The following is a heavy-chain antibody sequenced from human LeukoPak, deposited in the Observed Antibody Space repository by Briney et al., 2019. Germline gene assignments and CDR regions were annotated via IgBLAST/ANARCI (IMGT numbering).Heavy chain of an antibody. D-gene: IGHD6-19*01. CDR2: IYYSGST. J-gene: IGHJ4*02. CDR3: ARGGSGWYVFDY. Sequence: SETLSLTCTVSGGSVSSGSYYWSWIRQSPGKGLEWIGYIYYSGSTNYNPSLKSRVTISVGTSKNQFSLKLSSVTAADTAVYYCARGGSGWYVFDYWGQGTLVTVSS. CDR1: GGSVSSGSYY. V-gene: IGHV4-61*01.